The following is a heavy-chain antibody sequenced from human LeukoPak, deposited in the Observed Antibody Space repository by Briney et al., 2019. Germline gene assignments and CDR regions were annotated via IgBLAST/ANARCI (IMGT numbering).Heavy chain of an antibody. CDR2: ISYDGSNK. CDR3: ARDLGVAGTAFDY. J-gene: IGHJ4*02. D-gene: IGHD6-19*01. Sequence: PGGSLRLSCAASGFTFSSYAMHWVRQAPGKGLEWVAVISYDGSNKYYADSVKGRFTISRDNSKNTLYLQMNSLRAEDTAVYYCARDLGVAGTAFDYWGQGTLVTASS. V-gene: IGHV3-30*04. CDR1: GFTFSSYA.